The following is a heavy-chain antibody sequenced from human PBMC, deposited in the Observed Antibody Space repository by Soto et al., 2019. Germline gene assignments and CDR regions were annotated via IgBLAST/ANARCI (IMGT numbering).Heavy chain of an antibody. CDR2: FDPEDGET. CDR1: GYTLTELS. CDR3: ATYCRIRGGYYYGMDV. Sequence: ASVKVSCKVSGYTLTELSMHWVRQAPGKGLEWMGGFDPEDGETIYAQKFQGRVTMTEDTSTDTAYMELSSLRSEDTAVYYCATYCRIRGGYYYGMDVWGQGTTVTVSS. D-gene: IGHD2-21*02. J-gene: IGHJ6*02. V-gene: IGHV1-24*01.